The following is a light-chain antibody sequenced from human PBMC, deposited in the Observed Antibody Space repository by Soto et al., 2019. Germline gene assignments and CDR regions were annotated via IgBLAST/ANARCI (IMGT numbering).Light chain of an antibody. J-gene: IGKJ2*01. CDR2: GTS. V-gene: IGKV3-15*01. CDR3: QQYNKWPYT. Sequence: EIVMTQSPVALSVSPGESAALCCRASQSVGRNFAWYQQRPGQAPRVLIYGTSTRATGVPARFSGSGSGTDFTLTISSLQSEDFAVYYCQQYNKWPYTFGQGTRLEIK. CDR1: QSVGRN.